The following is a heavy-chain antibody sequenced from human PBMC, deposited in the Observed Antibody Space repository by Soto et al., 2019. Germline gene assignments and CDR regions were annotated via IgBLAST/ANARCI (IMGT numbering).Heavy chain of an antibody. V-gene: IGHV3-33*01. CDR2: IWYDGSNK. D-gene: IGHD1-1*01. J-gene: IGHJ5*02. CDR3: ARDNEAAWFDP. CDR1: GFTFSSYG. Sequence: LRLSCAASGFTFSSYGMHWVRQAPGKGLEWVAVIWYDGSNKYYADSVKGRFTISRDNSKNTLYLQMNSLRAEDTAVYYCARDNEAAWFDPWGQGTLVTVSS.